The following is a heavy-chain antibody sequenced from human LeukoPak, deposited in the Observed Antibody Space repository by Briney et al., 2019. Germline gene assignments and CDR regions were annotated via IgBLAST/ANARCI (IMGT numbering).Heavy chain of an antibody. V-gene: IGHV1-8*01. J-gene: IGHJ6*02. CDR2: MNPNRGNT. CDR1: GYTFTNYD. CDR3: ARVDCSSTSCYKSYYYYGMDV. D-gene: IGHD2-2*02. Sequence: ASVKVSCKASGYTFTNYDINWVRQATGKGLEWMGWMNPNRGNTGYAQKFQGRVTMTRNTSISTAYMELSSLRSEDTAVYYCARVDCSSTSCYKSYYYYGMDVWGQGTTVTVSS.